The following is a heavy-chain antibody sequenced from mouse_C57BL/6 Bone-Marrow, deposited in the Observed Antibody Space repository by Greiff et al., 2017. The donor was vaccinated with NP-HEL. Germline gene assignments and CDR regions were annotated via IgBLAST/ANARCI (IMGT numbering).Heavy chain of an antibody. Sequence: QVQLQQSGAELARPGASVKLSCKASGYTFTSYGISWVKQRTGQGLEWIGEIYPRSGNTYYNEKFKGKATLTADKSSSTAYMELRSLTSEDSAVYFCARLRYYCSSGFAYWGQGTLVTVSA. V-gene: IGHV1-81*01. CDR3: ARLRYYCSSGFAY. J-gene: IGHJ3*01. CDR1: GYTFTSYG. D-gene: IGHD1-1*01. CDR2: IYPRSGNT.